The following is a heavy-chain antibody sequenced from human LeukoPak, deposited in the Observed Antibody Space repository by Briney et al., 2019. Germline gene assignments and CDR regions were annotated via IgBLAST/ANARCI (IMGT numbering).Heavy chain of an antibody. J-gene: IGHJ4*02. Sequence: GGSLRLSCAASGFTFSDYCMSWVRQAPGKGLEWVSFISSSGSTMYYADSVKGRFTISRDNAKNSLYLQMNSLRAEDTAVYYCATRGPDSSGFYRFDYWGQGTLVTVSS. D-gene: IGHD3-22*01. CDR3: ATRGPDSSGFYRFDY. CDR1: GFTFSDYC. V-gene: IGHV3-11*01. CDR2: ISSSGSTM.